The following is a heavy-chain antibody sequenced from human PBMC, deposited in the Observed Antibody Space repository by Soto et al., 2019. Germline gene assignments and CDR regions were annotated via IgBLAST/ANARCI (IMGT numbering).Heavy chain of an antibody. D-gene: IGHD6-13*01. J-gene: IGHJ4*02. CDR2: ISGSGGST. CDR1: RFTFSSYA. CDR3: AKLFSTRWYVDY. Sequence: EVQLLESGGGLVQPGGSLRLSCAASRFTFSSYAMSWVRQAPGKWLEWVSAISGSGGSTYFADSVKGRFTISRDNSQNTLYLQMDSLRAEDSAVYYCAKLFSTRWYVDYWGQGTLVTVSS. V-gene: IGHV3-23*01.